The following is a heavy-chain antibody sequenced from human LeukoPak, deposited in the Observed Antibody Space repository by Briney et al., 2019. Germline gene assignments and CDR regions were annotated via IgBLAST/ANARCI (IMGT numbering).Heavy chain of an antibody. CDR3: ARGSVWVAAAPYYFDY. Sequence: SETLSLTCTVSGGSISSYYWSWIRQPPGKGLVWIGYIYYSGSTNYNPSLKSRVTISVDTSKNQFSLKLSSVTAADTAVYYCARGSVWVAAAPYYFDYWGQGTLVTVSS. CDR2: IYYSGST. D-gene: IGHD6-13*01. V-gene: IGHV4-59*01. CDR1: GGSISSYY. J-gene: IGHJ4*02.